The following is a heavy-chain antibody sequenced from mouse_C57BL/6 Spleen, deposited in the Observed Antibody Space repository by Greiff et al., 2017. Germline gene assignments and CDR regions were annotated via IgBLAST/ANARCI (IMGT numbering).Heavy chain of an antibody. D-gene: IGHD3-2*02. CDR3: ARGRDSSGSYYAMDY. CDR2: IDPSGSET. Sequence: QVHVKQPGAELVRPGSSVKLSCKASGYTFTSYWMHWVKQRPIQGLEWIGNIDPSGSETHYNQKFKDKATLTVDKSSSTAYMQFSSLTSEDSAVYYCARGRDSSGSYYAMDYWGQGTSVTVSS. J-gene: IGHJ4*01. CDR1: GYTFTSYW. V-gene: IGHV1-52*01.